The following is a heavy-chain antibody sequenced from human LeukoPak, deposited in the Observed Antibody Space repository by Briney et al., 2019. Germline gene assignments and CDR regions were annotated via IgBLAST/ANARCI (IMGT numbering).Heavy chain of an antibody. CDR3: GSKMASDYYYGMDV. V-gene: IGHV1-46*01. D-gene: IGHD2-8*01. Sequence: ASVKASCKASGYTFTNYYMHWVRQAPGQGLDWMGITNPSGGSTSYARKFQGRATLNRDTYPRTLYMALSSLGATGPAVYYCGSKMASDYYYGMDVWGQGTTVTVSS. J-gene: IGHJ6*02. CDR1: GYTFTNYY. CDR2: TNPSGGST.